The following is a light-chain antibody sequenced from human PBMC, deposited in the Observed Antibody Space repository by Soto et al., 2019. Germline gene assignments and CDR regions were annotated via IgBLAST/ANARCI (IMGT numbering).Light chain of an antibody. V-gene: IGKV3-20*01. Sequence: EIVLTQSPGTLSLSPGERATLSCRASQSVSSSYLAWYQQKPGQAPRLLIYGASSRATGIPDRFSGSGSGTDFTLTISRLEPEDFAVYYSQQYGSSPGTFGQGTKVELK. CDR3: QQYGSSPGT. J-gene: IGKJ1*01. CDR1: QSVSSSY. CDR2: GAS.